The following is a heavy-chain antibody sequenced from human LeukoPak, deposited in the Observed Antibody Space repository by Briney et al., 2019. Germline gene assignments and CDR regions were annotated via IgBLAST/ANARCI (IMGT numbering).Heavy chain of an antibody. CDR3: AKAGYSSGWYAGYYFDY. V-gene: IGHV3-30*04. CDR1: GFTFSSYA. CDR2: ISYDGSNK. J-gene: IGHJ4*02. Sequence: GGSLRLSCAASGFTFSSYAMQWVRQAPGKGLEWVAVISYDGSNKYYADSVKGRFTISRDNSKNTLYLQMNSLRAEDTAVYYCAKAGYSSGWYAGYYFDYWGQGTLVTVSS. D-gene: IGHD6-19*01.